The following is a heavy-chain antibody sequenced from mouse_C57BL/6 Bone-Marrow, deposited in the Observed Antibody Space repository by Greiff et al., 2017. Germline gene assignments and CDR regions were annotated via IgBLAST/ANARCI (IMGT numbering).Heavy chain of an antibody. Sequence: EVKLVESGGGLVKPGGSLKLSCAASGFTFSDYGMHWVRQAPEKGLEWVAYISSGSSTIYYADTVKGRFTISRDNAKNTLFLQMTSLRSEDTAMYYCARLVITDLYYAMDYWGQGTSVTVSS. V-gene: IGHV5-17*01. CDR2: ISSGSSTI. J-gene: IGHJ4*01. CDR1: GFTFSDYG. CDR3: ARLVITDLYYAMDY. D-gene: IGHD2-4*01.